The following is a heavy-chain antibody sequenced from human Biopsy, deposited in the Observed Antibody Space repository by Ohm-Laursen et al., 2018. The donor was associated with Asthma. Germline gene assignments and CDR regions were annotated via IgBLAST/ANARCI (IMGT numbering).Heavy chain of an antibody. V-gene: IGHV2-70*12. J-gene: IGHJ4*01. CDR2: IDWEDDK. D-gene: IGHD1-14*01. CDR3: TRHNDY. Sequence: TTQTLTLTCTFSGFSLTTSGMCVSWIRQPPGKALEWLALIDWEDDKYYPTSLKTRLTISKDTSKNQVVLTMTNMDPADTATYYCTRHNDYWGPGILVTVSS. CDR1: GFSLTTSGMC.